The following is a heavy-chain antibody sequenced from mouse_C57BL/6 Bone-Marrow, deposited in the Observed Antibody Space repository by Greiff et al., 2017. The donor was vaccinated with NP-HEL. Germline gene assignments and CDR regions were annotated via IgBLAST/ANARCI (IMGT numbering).Heavy chain of an antibody. V-gene: IGHV2-9-1*01. Sequence: VQRVESGPGLVAPSQCLSITCTVSGFSLTSYAISWVRQPPGKGLEWLGVIWTGGGTNYNSALKSRLSISKDNSKSQVFLKMNSLQTDDTARYYCARGGVYYDYERFAYWGQGTLVTVSA. CDR2: IWTGGGT. CDR1: GFSLTSYA. CDR3: ARGGVYYDYERFAY. D-gene: IGHD2-4*01. J-gene: IGHJ3*01.